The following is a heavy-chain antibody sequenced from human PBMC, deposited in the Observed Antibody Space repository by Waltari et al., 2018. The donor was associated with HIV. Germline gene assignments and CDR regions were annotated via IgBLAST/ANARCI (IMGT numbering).Heavy chain of an antibody. CDR2: INPNSGGT. D-gene: IGHD1-26*01. J-gene: IGHJ3*02. Sequence: QVQLLRSAAPVKEPGASVQASCKATGYTVTGSSMRWVRQAPGQGLEWMGWINPNSGGTNYAQKFQGRVTMTRDTSISTAYMELSRLRSDDTAVYYCARGVGATTNAFDIWGQGTMVTVSS. CDR1: GYTVTGSS. V-gene: IGHV1-2*02. CDR3: ARGVGATTNAFDI.